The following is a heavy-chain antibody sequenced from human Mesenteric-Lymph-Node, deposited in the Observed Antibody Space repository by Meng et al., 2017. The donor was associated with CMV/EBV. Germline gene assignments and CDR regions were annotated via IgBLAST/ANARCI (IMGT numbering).Heavy chain of an antibody. V-gene: IGHV4-34*01. D-gene: IGHD2-21*02. CDR1: GGSFSGCY. J-gene: IGHJ2*01. Sequence: YGGSFSGCYWGWSRQPPGKGLGWIGRINHSGSTNCNPSLRGRVTISVDTSKNQFSLKLSSVTAADTAVYYCARSVVVTAIIWYFDLWGRGTLVTVSS. CDR2: INHSGST. CDR3: ARSVVVTAIIWYFDL.